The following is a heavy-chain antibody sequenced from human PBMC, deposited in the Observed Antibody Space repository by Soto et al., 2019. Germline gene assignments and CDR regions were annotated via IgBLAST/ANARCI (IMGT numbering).Heavy chain of an antibody. V-gene: IGHV1-69*06. CDR2: IIPIFGTA. D-gene: IGHD4-17*01. CDR3: ARGADYGDWYYFDY. Sequence: ASVKVSCKASGGTFSSYAIIWVRQAPGQGLEWMGGIIPIFGTANYAQKFQGRVTITADKSTSTAYMELSSLRSEDTAVYYCARGADYGDWYYFDYWGQGTLVTVSS. CDR1: GGTFSSYA. J-gene: IGHJ4*02.